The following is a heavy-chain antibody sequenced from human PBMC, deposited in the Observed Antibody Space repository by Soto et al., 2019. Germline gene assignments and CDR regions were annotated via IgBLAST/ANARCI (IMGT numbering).Heavy chain of an antibody. V-gene: IGHV3-23*01. CDR3: ARQRTTVTTSFAY. CDR1: GFTFGAHP. Sequence: EVQLLESGGGLVQPGGSLTVSCAASGFTFGAHPMSWVRLAPGKGLEWVSTISGYGGSTYYPDSLKGRFIISRDNSKNTLYLQINTLRADDTSIYCCARQRTTVTTSFAYLGQGTLVTVSS. J-gene: IGHJ4*02. D-gene: IGHD4-17*01. CDR2: ISGYGGST.